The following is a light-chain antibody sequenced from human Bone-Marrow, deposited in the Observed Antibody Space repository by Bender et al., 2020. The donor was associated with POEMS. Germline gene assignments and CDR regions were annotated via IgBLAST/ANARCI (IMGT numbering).Light chain of an antibody. CDR2: EAT. V-gene: IGLV2-23*01. CDR1: SSNVGGYNL. Sequence: QSALTQPASVSGSPGQSITISCTGTSSNVGGYNLVSWYQQHPGRAPKVIIYEATKRPSGISNRFSASKSGNTASLAISDIQSEDEGDYYCSSWDDSLSGWVFGGGTKLTVL. J-gene: IGLJ3*02. CDR3: SSWDDSLSGWV.